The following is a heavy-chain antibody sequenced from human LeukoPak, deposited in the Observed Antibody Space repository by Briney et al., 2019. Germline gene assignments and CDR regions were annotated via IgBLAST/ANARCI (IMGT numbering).Heavy chain of an antibody. CDR3: ARDGQDYGDYLFDY. D-gene: IGHD4-17*01. CDR2: ISAYNGNT. CDR1: GYTFTSYG. J-gene: IGHJ4*02. V-gene: IGHV1-18*01. Sequence: ASAKVSCKASGYTFTSYGISWVRQAPGQGLEWMGWISAYNGNTNYAQKLQGRVTMTTDTSTSTAYMELRSLRSDNTAVYYCARDGQDYGDYLFDYWGQGTLVTVSS.